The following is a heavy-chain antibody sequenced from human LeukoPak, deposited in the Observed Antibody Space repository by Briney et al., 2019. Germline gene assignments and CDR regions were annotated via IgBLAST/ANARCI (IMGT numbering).Heavy chain of an antibody. CDR2: IYNSGTT. V-gene: IGHV4-59*08. D-gene: IGHD4-17*01. CDR1: GGSISNYY. CDR3: TRPYFGDYDLDV. J-gene: IGHJ3*01. Sequence: SETLSLTCPVSGGSISNYYWSWIRQAPGKGLEWIGYIYNSGTTTYNPSLQSRATISVDTSQNQISLRLSSVTAADTAIYYWTRPYFGDYDLDVWGQGTMVTVSS.